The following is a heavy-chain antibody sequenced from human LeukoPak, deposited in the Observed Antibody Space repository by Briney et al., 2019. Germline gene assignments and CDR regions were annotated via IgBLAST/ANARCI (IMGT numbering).Heavy chain of an antibody. V-gene: IGHV3-48*04. D-gene: IGHD1-26*01. CDR1: GFTFSGYS. CDR2: ISSSSVTI. CDR3: ARSAGPGAPQVVGFDY. J-gene: IGHJ4*02. Sequence: RPGGSLRLSCAASGFTFSGYSMNWVRQAPGKGLERVSYISSSSVTIYYADSVKGRFTISRDNAKNSLYLQMNSLRAEDTAVYYCARSAGPGAPQVVGFDYWGQGTLVTVSS.